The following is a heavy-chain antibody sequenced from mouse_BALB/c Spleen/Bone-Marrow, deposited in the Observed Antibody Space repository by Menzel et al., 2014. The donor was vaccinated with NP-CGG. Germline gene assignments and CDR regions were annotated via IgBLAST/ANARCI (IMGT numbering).Heavy chain of an antibody. V-gene: IGHV5-9-4*01. Sequence: EVQLVESGGGLVKPGGSLKLSCAASGFTFSSYAMSWVRQSPEKRLEWVAEISSGGSYTYYPDTVTGRFTISRDNAKNNLYLEMSSLRSEDTAMYYCARGGNYLDYWGQGTTLTVSS. CDR2: ISSGGSYT. J-gene: IGHJ2*01. CDR1: GFTFSSYA. CDR3: ARGGNYLDY.